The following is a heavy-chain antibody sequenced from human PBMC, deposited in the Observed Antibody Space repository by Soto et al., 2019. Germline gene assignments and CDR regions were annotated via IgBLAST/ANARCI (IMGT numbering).Heavy chain of an antibody. CDR2: IYYSGST. CDR1: GGSISSSSYY. CDR3: ASDSSGYYYSSGY. Sequence: PSETLSLTCTVSGGSISSSSYYWGWIRQPPGKGLEWIGSIYYSGSTYYNPSLKSRVTISVDTSKNQFSLKLSSVTAADTAVYYCASDSSGYYYSSGYWGQGTLVTVSS. V-gene: IGHV4-39*01. D-gene: IGHD3-22*01. J-gene: IGHJ4*02.